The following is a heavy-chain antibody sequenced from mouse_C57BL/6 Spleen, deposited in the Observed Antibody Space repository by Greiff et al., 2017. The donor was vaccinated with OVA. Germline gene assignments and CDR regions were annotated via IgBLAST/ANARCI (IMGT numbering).Heavy chain of an antibody. CDR3: ARELRTVVATVPYWYFDV. V-gene: IGHV1-64*01. J-gene: IGHJ1*03. CDR2: IHPNSGST. CDR1: GYTFTSYW. Sequence: QVQLQQPGAELVQPGASVKLSCKASGYTFTSYWMHWVKQRPGQGLEWIGMIHPNSGSTNYNEKFKSKVTLTVDKSSSTAYMQLSSLTSEDTAVYYCARELRTVVATVPYWYFDVWGTGTTVTVSS. D-gene: IGHD1-1*01.